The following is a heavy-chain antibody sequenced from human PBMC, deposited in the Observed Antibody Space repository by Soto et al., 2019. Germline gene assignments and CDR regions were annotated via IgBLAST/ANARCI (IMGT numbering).Heavy chain of an antibody. CDR3: YLTGLYSSGWYNFDY. CDR2: IYYSGST. D-gene: IGHD6-19*01. V-gene: IGHV4-39*01. CDR1: GGSISSSSYY. J-gene: IGHJ4*02. Sequence: TETLSLTCTVSGGSISSSSYYWGWIRQPPGKGLEWIGSIYYSGSTYYNPSLKSRVTISVDTSKNQFSLKLSSVTAADTAVYYCYLTGLYSSGWYNFDYWGQGTLVTVSS.